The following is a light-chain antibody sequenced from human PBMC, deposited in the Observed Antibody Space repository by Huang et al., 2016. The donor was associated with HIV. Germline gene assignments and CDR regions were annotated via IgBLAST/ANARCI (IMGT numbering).Light chain of an antibody. V-gene: IGKV2-24*01. CDR3: MQATQFPFT. CDR2: NVS. J-gene: IGKJ3*01. CDR1: QSLVHSDGNTS. Sequence: DIVMTQTPLSSPVTLGQSASISCRSSQSLVHSDGNTSLSWLHQRPGQRPILLIYNVSYRFSGVPDRFSGSGAGTDFTLKINKVQPEDVGVYYCMQATQFPFTFGPGTELDLK.